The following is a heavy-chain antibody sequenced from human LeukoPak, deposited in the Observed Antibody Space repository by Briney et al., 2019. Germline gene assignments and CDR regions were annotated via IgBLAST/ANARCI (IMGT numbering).Heavy chain of an antibody. V-gene: IGHV3-23*01. J-gene: IGHJ4*02. CDR2: IRGTGGRT. CDR3: AMIGGTTGPFDA. D-gene: IGHD1-7*01. Sequence: GGSLRLSCVASGFPFNSYIMTWVRQAPGKGLEWVSGIRGTGGRTFYADSVKGRFTISRDNSKNTLLLEMKSLRVDDTALYYCAMIGGTTGPFDAWGQGTLVTVSS. CDR1: GFPFNSYI.